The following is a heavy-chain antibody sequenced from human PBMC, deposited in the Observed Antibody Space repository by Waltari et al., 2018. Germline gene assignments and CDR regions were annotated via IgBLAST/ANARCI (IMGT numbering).Heavy chain of an antibody. CDR3: ASEGPHSRYYYYYGMDV. Sequence: QLQLQESGPGLVKPSETLSLTCTVSGGSISSSSYYWGWIRQPPGKGLEWIGGIYYSGTTYYNPSLKSAVTISVNTSKNQFYLKLSSVTAADTALYYCASEGPHSRYYYYYGMDVWGQGTTVTVSS. D-gene: IGHD2-21*01. CDR2: IYYSGTT. V-gene: IGHV4-39*01. J-gene: IGHJ6*02. CDR1: GGSISSSSYY.